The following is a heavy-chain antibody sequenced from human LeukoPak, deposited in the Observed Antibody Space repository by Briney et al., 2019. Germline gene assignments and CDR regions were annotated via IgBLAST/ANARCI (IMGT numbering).Heavy chain of an antibody. V-gene: IGHV3-7*01. J-gene: IGHJ3*02. CDR1: GLTFSSYW. Sequence: GGSLRLSCAASGLTFSSYWLSWVRQAPGKGLEWVANIKQDGSEKHYVDSVTGQFTISRDNTKNSLYLQMNSLRADDTAVYYCARDLAGPPQEAFDIWGQGTMVTVSS. CDR3: ARDLAGPPQEAFDI. CDR2: IKQDGSEK.